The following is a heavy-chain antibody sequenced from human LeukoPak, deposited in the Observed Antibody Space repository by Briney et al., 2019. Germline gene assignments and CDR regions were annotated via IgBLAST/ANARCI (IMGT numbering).Heavy chain of an antibody. CDR3: ARAPYGDYNFDY. CDR2: IYTSGST. V-gene: IGHV4-4*07. J-gene: IGHJ4*02. Sequence: SETLSLTCTVSGGSISYYWSWIRQPAGKGLEWIGRIYTSGSTNYNPSLKSRVTMSVDTSKNQFSLKLSSVTAADTAVYYCARAPYGDYNFDYWGQGTLVTVSS. D-gene: IGHD4-17*01. CDR1: GGSISYY.